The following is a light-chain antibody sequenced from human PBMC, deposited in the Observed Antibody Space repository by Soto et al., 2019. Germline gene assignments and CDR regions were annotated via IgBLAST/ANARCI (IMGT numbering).Light chain of an antibody. CDR1: SSDVGGYNY. J-gene: IGLJ1*01. CDR2: DVS. CDR3: NSYTTSNTRQIV. V-gene: IGLV2-14*01. Sequence: LTHPASLSRAPGQTITISRTGTSSDVGGYNYVSWYQQHPGKAPKLMIYDVSNRPSGVSTRFSGSKSGSTASLTISGLQAEDEADYYCNSYTTSNTRQIVFGTGTKVTVL.